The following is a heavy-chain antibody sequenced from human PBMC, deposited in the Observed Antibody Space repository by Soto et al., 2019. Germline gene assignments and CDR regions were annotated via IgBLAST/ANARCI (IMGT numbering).Heavy chain of an antibody. V-gene: IGHV3-64D*08. Sequence: GGSLRLSCSASGFTFSSYAMHWVRQAPGKGLEYVSAISSNGGSTYYADSVKGRFTISRDNSKNTLYLKMSSLRAEDTAVYYCVKDQDYDFWSGYYPEAFDAFDIWGQGTMVTVSS. CDR2: ISSNGGST. J-gene: IGHJ3*02. D-gene: IGHD3-3*01. CDR1: GFTFSSYA. CDR3: VKDQDYDFWSGYYPEAFDAFDI.